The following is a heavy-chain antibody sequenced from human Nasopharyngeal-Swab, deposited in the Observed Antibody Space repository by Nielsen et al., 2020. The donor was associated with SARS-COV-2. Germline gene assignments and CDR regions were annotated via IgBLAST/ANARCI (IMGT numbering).Heavy chain of an antibody. CDR2: INHTGNT. J-gene: IGHJ4*02. D-gene: IGHD2-21*01. Sequence: SETLSLICAVSGGSFNGYYWSWIRQSPEKGLEWIGEINHTGNTNYMPSLESRLTLSVDTSNNQFSLNLRSVSAADTATYYCARGRRPIVVLPTTDPRSNFFDFWGQGILVTVSS. CDR1: GGSFNGYY. V-gene: IGHV4-34*01. CDR3: ARGRRPIVVLPTTDPRSNFFDF.